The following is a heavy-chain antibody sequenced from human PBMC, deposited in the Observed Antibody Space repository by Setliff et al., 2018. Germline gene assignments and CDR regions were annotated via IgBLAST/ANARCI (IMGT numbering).Heavy chain of an antibody. CDR3: ARDSGYSSSWYRVYYYYMDV. J-gene: IGHJ6*03. CDR2: IYYSGST. CDR1: GGSISGYY. Sequence: PSETLSLTCTVSGGSISGYYWSWIRQPPGKGLEWIGYIYYSGSTYYNPSLKSRVTISVDTSKNQFSLKLSSVTAADTAVYYCARDSGYSSSWYRVYYYYMDVWGKGTTVTVSS. V-gene: IGHV4-59*12. D-gene: IGHD6-13*01.